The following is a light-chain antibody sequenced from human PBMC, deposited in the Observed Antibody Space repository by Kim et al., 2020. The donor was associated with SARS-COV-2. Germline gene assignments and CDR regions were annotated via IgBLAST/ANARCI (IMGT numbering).Light chain of an antibody. V-gene: IGKV3-11*01. Sequence: EIVLTQSPATLSLSPGERATLSCRASQSVRGYLAWYQQKPGRAPRLLIYDASNRATGIPARFSGSGSGTDFTLTISSLEPEDFAVYYCQQRSNWPLTFGGGTKVEIK. CDR2: DAS. CDR3: QQRSNWPLT. J-gene: IGKJ4*01. CDR1: QSVRGY.